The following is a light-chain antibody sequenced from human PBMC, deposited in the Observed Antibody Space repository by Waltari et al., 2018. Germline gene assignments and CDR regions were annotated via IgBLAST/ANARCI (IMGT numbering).Light chain of an antibody. J-gene: IGKJ4*01. V-gene: IGKV1-9*01. Sequence: DIQLTQSPSFLSASIGARATITCRASQGISSYLAWYQQKPGKAPKLLIYAASTLQSGVPSRFSGSGSGTEFTLTISSLQPEDFATYYCQELNTYPQSLTFGGGTKVEI. CDR1: QGISSY. CDR2: AAS. CDR3: QELNTYPQSLT.